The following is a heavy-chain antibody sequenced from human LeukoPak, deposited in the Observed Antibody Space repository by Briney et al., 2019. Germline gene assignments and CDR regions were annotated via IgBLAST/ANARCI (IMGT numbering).Heavy chain of an antibody. CDR2: ISYDGSNK. V-gene: IGHV3-30*18. CDR3: AEDNGMYYYDL. D-gene: IGHD3-22*01. CDR1: GFTFSSYG. Sequence: GGSLRLSCAASGFTFSSYGMHWVRQAPGKGLEWVAVISYDGSNKYYADSVKGRFTISRDNSKNTLYLQMNSLRAEDTAVYYCAEDNGMYYYDLWGQGTLVTVSS. J-gene: IGHJ4*02.